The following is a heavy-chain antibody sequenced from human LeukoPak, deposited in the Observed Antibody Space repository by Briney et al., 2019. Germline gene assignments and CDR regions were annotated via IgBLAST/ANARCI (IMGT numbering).Heavy chain of an antibody. J-gene: IGHJ2*01. D-gene: IGHD1-26*01. CDR2: IYYSGST. CDR1: DASIISGNSY. CDR3: ARDSFLLQPEERYFDL. Sequence: KSSETLSLTCTVSDASIISGNSYWSWIRQHPGKGLEWIGYIYYSGSTFYNPSLKSRVTISLDTSKNQLSLKLSSVTAADTAMYYCARDSFLLQPEERYFDLWGRGTLVTVSS. V-gene: IGHV4-31*03.